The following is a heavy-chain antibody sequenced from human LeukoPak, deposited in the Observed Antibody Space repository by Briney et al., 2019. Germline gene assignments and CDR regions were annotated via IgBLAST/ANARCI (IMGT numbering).Heavy chain of an antibody. CDR2: VFHAGSA. J-gene: IGHJ4*02. D-gene: IGHD4-23*01. CDR1: GASVNTDDW. V-gene: IGHV4-4*02. Sequence: SETLSLTCTVSGASVNTDDWWTWVRQPPGKGLEWIGEVFHAGSANYNPSLKSRVSMSIDKSKNQFFLNLISVTAADTAVYYCLYGGNSGDWLYWGQGILVTVSS. CDR3: LYGGNSGDWLY.